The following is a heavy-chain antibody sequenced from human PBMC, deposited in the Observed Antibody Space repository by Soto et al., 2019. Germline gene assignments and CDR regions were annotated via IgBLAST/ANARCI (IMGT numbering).Heavy chain of an antibody. V-gene: IGHV3-23*01. J-gene: IGHJ4*02. CDR1: GFTFSSYA. Sequence: GGSLRLSCAASGFTFSSYAMSWVRQAPGKGLEWVSAISGSGGSTYYADSVKGRFTISRDNSKNTLYLQMNSLRAEDTAVYYCAKRGYYNXWSGYYGYWGQGTLVTASS. CDR2: ISGSGGST. CDR3: AKRGYYNXWSGYYGY. D-gene: IGHD3-3*01.